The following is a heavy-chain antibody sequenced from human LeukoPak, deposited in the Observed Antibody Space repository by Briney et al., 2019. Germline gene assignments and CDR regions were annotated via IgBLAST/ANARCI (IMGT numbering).Heavy chain of an antibody. CDR2: IKQDGSEK. D-gene: IGHD3-3*01. V-gene: IGHV3-7*01. J-gene: IGHJ4*02. CDR3: ARVYVWSGYSGDY. Sequence: GGSLRLSCVASRFTFSSYWMSWVRQAPGKGLEWVANIKQDGSEKNYVDSVKGRFTISRDNANNSLYLQMNSLRVEDTAVYYCARVYVWSGYSGDYWGQGTLVTVSS. CDR1: RFTFSSYW.